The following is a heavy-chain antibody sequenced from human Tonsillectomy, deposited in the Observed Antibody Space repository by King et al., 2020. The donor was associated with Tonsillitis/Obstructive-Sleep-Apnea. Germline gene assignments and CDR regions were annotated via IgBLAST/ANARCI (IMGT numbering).Heavy chain of an antibody. J-gene: IGHJ3*01. D-gene: IGHD3-22*01. Sequence: QLQESGPGLVKPSGTLSLTCAVSGGSISSSNWWSWVRQPPGKGLEWIREISHSGSTNYNASPKSRVAISVDKSKNQFSLKLTSVTAADTAVYYCARDGAYDEDAFDVWGQGTKVTVSS. CDR3: ARDGAYDEDAFDV. V-gene: IGHV4-4*02. CDR1: GGSISSSNW. CDR2: ISHSGST.